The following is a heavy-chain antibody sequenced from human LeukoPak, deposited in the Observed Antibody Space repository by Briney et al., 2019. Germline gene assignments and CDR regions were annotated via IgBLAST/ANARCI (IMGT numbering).Heavy chain of an antibody. Sequence: GGSLRLSCAASGFTFSSYAMSWVRQAPGKGLEWVSAISGSGGSTYHADSVKGRFTISRDNSKDTLYLQMNSLRAEDTAVYYCAKNYISKLFSDYWGQGTLVTVSS. CDR3: AKNYISKLFSDY. CDR1: GFTFSSYA. CDR2: ISGSGGST. V-gene: IGHV3-23*01. J-gene: IGHJ4*02. D-gene: IGHD3-10*01.